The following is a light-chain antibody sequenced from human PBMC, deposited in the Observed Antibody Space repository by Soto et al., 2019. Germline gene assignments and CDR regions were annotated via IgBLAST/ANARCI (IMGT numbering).Light chain of an antibody. CDR2: AAS. CDR1: QGISSY. J-gene: IGKJ1*01. CDR3: QQYDNWPQT. Sequence: IRMTQSPSSFSASTGDRVTITCRASQGISSYLAWYQQKPGKAPKLLIYAASTLQSGVPSRFSGSGSGTEFTLTISSLQSEDFAVYYCQQYDNWPQTFGQGTKVDIK. V-gene: IGKV1-8*01.